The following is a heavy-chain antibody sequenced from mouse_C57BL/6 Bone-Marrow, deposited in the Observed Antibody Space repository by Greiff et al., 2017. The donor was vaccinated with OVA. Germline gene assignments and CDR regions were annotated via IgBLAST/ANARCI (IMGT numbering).Heavy chain of an antibody. J-gene: IGHJ4*01. D-gene: IGHD1-1*01. Sequence: EVQLQQSGAELVRPRASVKLSCTASGFNIKDDYMHWVKQRPEQGLEWIGWIDPENGDTEYASKFQGKATITADTSSNTAYLQLSSLTSEDTAVYYCTGVVEAMDYWGQGTSVTVSS. CDR2: IDPENGDT. CDR1: GFNIKDDY. V-gene: IGHV14-4*01. CDR3: TGVVEAMDY.